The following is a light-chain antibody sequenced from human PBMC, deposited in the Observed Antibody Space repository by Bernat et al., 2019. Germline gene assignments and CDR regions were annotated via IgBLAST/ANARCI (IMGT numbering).Light chain of an antibody. CDR1: QDISKY. J-gene: IGKJ4*01. V-gene: IGKV1-16*01. CDR3: QQYDRYPLT. Sequence: DIQMTQSPSSLSASVGDRVTITCRATQDISKYLTWYQHRPGQAPKSLIYGASTLFSGVPSRFSGSGSGTDFTLTISILQPEDLATYYCQQYDRYPLTFGGGTKVEVK. CDR2: GAS.